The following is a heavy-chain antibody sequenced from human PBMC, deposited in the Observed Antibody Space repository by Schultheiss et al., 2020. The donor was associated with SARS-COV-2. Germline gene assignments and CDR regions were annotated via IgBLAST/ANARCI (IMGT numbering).Heavy chain of an antibody. J-gene: IGHJ6*02. CDR1: GFTFSSYW. V-gene: IGHV3-7*01. CDR3: ARGLFWSGYLMDV. D-gene: IGHD3-3*01. Sequence: GGSLRLSCAASGFTFSSYWMSWVRQAPGKGLEWVANIKQDGSEKYYVDSVKGRFTISRDNAKNTLYLQMNSLRAEDTAVYYCARGLFWSGYLMDVWGQGTTVTVSS. CDR2: IKQDGSEK.